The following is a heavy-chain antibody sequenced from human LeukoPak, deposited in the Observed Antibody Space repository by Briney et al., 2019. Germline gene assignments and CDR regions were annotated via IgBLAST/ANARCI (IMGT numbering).Heavy chain of an antibody. CDR1: GFTFKRCG. D-gene: IGHD3-10*01. CDR3: AKDSASRITIYPDYGMDV. Sequence: PGESLRLSCATSGFTFKRCGMHWVRQAPGKGLEWVALIQFDGSNKYYADSVKGRFTISRDISKNTLYLQMNSLRAEDTAVYYCAKDSASRITIYPDYGMDVWGQGTTVTVSS. CDR2: IQFDGSNK. J-gene: IGHJ6*02. V-gene: IGHV3-30*02.